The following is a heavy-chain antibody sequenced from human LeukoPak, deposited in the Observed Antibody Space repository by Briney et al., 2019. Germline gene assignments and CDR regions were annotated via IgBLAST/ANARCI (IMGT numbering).Heavy chain of an antibody. CDR3: VKDVVPGRTGAGPGS. CDR2: IEHDGSIA. D-gene: IGHD6-13*01. J-gene: IGHJ5*02. CDR1: GFTFRNFG. V-gene: IGHV3-30*02. Sequence: QPGGSLRLSCVASGFTFRNFGFHWVRQAPDKGLEWVAFIEHDGSIASYSESVKGRFSLSRDDSKTAVSLQMNSLRAEDTALYYCVKDVVPGRTGAGPGSWGQGTLVTFSS.